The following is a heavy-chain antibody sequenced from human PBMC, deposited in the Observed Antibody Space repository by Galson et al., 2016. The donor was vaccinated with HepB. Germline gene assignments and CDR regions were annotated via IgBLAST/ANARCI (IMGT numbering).Heavy chain of an antibody. V-gene: IGHV3-21*01. D-gene: IGHD6-19*01. CDR3: VRDSTGWYEFDS. Sequence: ETLSLTCTVSGDAISSGGHYWSWVRQAPGRGLEWVSSISRTSSDIYYADSVKGRFTISRDNAKNSLYLEMSSLRAEDTAVYYCVRDSTGWYEFDSWGQGTLVTVSS. CDR1: GDAISSGGHY. CDR2: ISRTSSDI. J-gene: IGHJ4*02.